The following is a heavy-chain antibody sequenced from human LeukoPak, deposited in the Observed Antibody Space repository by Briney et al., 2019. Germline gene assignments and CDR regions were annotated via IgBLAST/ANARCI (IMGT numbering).Heavy chain of an antibody. J-gene: IGHJ4*02. Sequence: GGSLRLSCAASGFTVSSNYMSWVRQAPGKGLEWVSVIYSGGSTYYTDSVKGRFTISRDNSKNTLYLQMNSLRAEDTAVYYCAKVSSYTNDFWSGYPSTGPFDYWGQGTLVTVSS. CDR3: AKVSSYTNDFWSGYPSTGPFDY. V-gene: IGHV3-53*01. CDR2: IYSGGST. D-gene: IGHD3-3*01. CDR1: GFTVSSNY.